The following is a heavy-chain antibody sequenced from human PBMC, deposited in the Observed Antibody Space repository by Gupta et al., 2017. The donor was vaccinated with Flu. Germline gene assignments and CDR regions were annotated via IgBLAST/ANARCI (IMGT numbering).Heavy chain of an antibody. V-gene: IGHV4-39*01. Sequence: QLQLQESGPGLVKPSETLSLICTVSGGSISDPSYYWGWIRQPPGKGLEWIGNVGYSGNTFYNPSLKSRVTISVDTSKNQFSLKLSSVTAADTAVYYCARRITYGKTFDYWGQGSLVTVSS. CDR3: ARRITYGKTFDY. CDR2: VGYSGNT. J-gene: IGHJ4*02. D-gene: IGHD2/OR15-2a*01. CDR1: GGSISDPSYY.